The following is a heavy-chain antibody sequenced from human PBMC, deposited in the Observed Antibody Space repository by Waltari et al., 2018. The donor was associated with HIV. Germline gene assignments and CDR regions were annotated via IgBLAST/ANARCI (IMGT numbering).Heavy chain of an antibody. CDR2: ISRDGSSK. J-gene: IGHJ4*02. Sequence: QVQLVESGGGLVQPGWYLRLSCAASGFIFRSFAIHWVRQAPGKGLEWVAVISRDGSSKYYADSVQGRFTISRDNSKNSLHLHMNSLRPKDTAVYYCAREGIVAAPFDFWGLGTLVTVSS. D-gene: IGHD2-15*01. CDR1: GFIFRSFA. V-gene: IGHV3-30*01. CDR3: AREGIVAAPFDF.